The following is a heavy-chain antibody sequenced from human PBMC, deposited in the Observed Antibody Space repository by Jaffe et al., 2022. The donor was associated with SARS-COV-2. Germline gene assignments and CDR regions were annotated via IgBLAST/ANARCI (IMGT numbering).Heavy chain of an antibody. J-gene: IGHJ6*02. CDR1: GGTFSSYA. CDR2: IIPIFGTA. Sequence: QVQLVQSGAEVKKPGSSVKVSCKASGGTFSSYAISWVRQAPGQGLEWMGGIIPIFGTANYAQKFQGRVTITADESTSTAYMELSSLRSEDTAVYYCATYPLYDFWSGEYYYYYYGMDVWGQGTTVTVSS. CDR3: ATYPLYDFWSGEYYYYYYGMDV. D-gene: IGHD3-3*01. V-gene: IGHV1-69*01.